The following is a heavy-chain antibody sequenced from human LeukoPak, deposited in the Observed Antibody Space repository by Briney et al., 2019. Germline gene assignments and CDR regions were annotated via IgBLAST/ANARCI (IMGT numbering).Heavy chain of an antibody. D-gene: IGHD6-19*01. V-gene: IGHV3-23*01. CDR1: GFTFSSYG. J-gene: IGHJ6*03. Sequence: GGTLRLSCAASGFTFSSYGMSWVRQAPGKGLEWVSAISGSGGSTYYADSVKSRFTISRDNSKNTLYLQMNSLRAEDTAVYYCARGNRSSGWYGNYYYYYMDVWGKGTTVTVSS. CDR2: ISGSGGST. CDR3: ARGNRSSGWYGNYYYYYMDV.